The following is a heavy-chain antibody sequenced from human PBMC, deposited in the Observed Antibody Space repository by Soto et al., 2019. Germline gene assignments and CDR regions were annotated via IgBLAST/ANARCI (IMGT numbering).Heavy chain of an antibody. Sequence: SETLSLTCTVSGGSISSNYYCWSWIRQSPDRGLEWIGYIYYSGSTYYNPSLKSRVTISVDTSKNQFSLKLSSVTAADTAVYYCARDRDSSSWYGPLEGYYYYGMDVWGQGTTVTVSS. D-gene: IGHD6-13*01. V-gene: IGHV4-31*03. CDR2: IYYSGST. CDR3: ARDRDSSSWYGPLEGYYYYGMDV. J-gene: IGHJ6*02. CDR1: GGSISSNYYC.